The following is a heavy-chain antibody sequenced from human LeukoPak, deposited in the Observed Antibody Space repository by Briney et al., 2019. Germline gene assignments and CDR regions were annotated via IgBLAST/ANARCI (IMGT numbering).Heavy chain of an antibody. CDR3: AREEVIIVVVTAIDY. D-gene: IGHD2-21*02. Sequence: GGSLRLSCAASGFTFSSYAMHWVRQAPGKGLEWVAVISYDGSNKYYADSVKGRFTIPRDNSKNTLYLQMNSLRAEDTAVYYCAREEVIIVVVTAIDYWGQGTLVTVSS. J-gene: IGHJ4*02. CDR2: ISYDGSNK. CDR1: GFTFSSYA. V-gene: IGHV3-30*04.